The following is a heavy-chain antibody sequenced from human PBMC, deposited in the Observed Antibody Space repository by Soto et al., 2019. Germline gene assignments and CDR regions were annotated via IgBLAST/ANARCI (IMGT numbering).Heavy chain of an antibody. CDR3: ARGGDTAMVTYYYYGMDV. V-gene: IGHV1-69*01. Sequence: QVQLVQSGAEVKKPGSSVKVSCKASGGTFSSYAISWVRQAPGQGLEWMGGIIPIFGTANYAQKFQGRVTITADESTSTAYMELSSLRSEDTAVYYCARGGDTAMVTYYYYGMDVWGQGTMVTVSS. CDR1: GGTFSSYA. J-gene: IGHJ6*02. D-gene: IGHD5-18*01. CDR2: IIPIFGTA.